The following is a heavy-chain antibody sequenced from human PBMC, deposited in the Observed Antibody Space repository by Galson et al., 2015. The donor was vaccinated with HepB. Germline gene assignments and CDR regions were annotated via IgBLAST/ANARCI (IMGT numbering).Heavy chain of an antibody. J-gene: IGHJ4*02. CDR3: ARDVYCSSTSCFAFDY. CDR1: GYTFTSYY. Sequence: SVKVSCKASGYTFTSYYMHWVRQAPGQGLEWMGIINPSGGSTSYAQKFQGRVTMTRDTSTSTVYMELSSLRSEDTAVYYCARDVYCSSTSCFAFDYWGQGTLVTVSS. D-gene: IGHD2-2*01. V-gene: IGHV1-46*01. CDR2: INPSGGST.